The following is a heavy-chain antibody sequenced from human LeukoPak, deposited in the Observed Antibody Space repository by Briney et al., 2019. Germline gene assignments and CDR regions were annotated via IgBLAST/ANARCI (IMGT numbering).Heavy chain of an antibody. V-gene: IGHV4-59*12. Sequence: PSETLSLTCTVSGGSISSYYWSWIRQPPGKGLEWIGYIYYSGSTNYNPSLKSRVTISVDRSKNQFSLKLSSVTAADTAVYYCARITPLRLGELSSYLFDYWGQGTLVTVSS. D-gene: IGHD3-16*02. CDR2: IYYSGST. CDR1: GGSISSYY. CDR3: ARITPLRLGELSSYLFDY. J-gene: IGHJ4*02.